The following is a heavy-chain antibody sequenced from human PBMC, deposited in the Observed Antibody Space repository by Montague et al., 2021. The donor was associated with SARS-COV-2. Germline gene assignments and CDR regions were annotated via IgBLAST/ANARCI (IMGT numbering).Heavy chain of an antibody. J-gene: IGHJ4*02. CDR3: ARHLAISGPAAVSDY. Sequence: SETLSLTCTVSGDSISSGYFYWGWIRQPPGKGLEWVGTTHYSGITYYNPSLKSRVTISVDTSRNQFSLKLSSVTAAGTAIYYCARHLAISGPAAVSDYWGQGTLVTVSS. D-gene: IGHD2-2*01. CDR1: GDSISSGYFY. V-gene: IGHV4-39*01. CDR2: THYSGIT.